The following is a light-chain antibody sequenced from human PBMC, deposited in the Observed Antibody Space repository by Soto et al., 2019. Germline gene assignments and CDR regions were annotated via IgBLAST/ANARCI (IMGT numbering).Light chain of an antibody. CDR3: QVWDTSSDHWV. CDR1: NIGSNS. J-gene: IGLJ3*02. CDR2: DDS. Sequence: SYELTQPPSVSVAPGQTARISCGGNNIGSNSVHWYQQKPGQAPVLVVCDDSDRPSGIPERFSGSNSGNTATLTISRVAAGDEADYYCQVWDTSSDHWVFGGGTKLTVL. V-gene: IGLV3-21*02.